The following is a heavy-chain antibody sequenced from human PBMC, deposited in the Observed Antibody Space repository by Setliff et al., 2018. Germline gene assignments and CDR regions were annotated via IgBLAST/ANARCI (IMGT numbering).Heavy chain of an antibody. V-gene: IGHV3-30*02. CDR3: ARSFYGCFNY. CDR1: GFTFSDSG. J-gene: IGHJ4*02. CDR2: LRSDGTTR. Sequence: PGGSLRLSCATSGFTFSDSGMQWVRQAPGRGLEWVAFLRSDGTTRYQSDSMKARFTISRDNSTNTAYMELSSLRYEDTAVYYCARSFYGCFNYWGQGTLVTVSS. D-gene: IGHD3-10*01.